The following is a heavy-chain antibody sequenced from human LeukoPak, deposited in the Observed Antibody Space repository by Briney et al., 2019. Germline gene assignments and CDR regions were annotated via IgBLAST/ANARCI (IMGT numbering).Heavy chain of an antibody. CDR3: AKGTSRVVPAANDAFDI. J-gene: IGHJ3*02. V-gene: IGHV3-23*01. CDR2: ISGSGGST. CDR1: GFTFSSYG. D-gene: IGHD2-2*01. Sequence: PGGSLRLSCAASGFTFSSYGMSWVRQAPGKGLEWVSAISGSGGSTYYADSVKGRFTISRDNSKNTLYLRMNSLRAEDTAVYYCAKGTSRVVPAANDAFDIWGQGTMVTVSS.